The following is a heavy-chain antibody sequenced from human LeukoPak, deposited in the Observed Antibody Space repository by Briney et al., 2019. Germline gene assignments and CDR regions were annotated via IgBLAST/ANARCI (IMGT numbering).Heavy chain of an antibody. CDR1: GFSISSDYY. J-gene: IGHJ4*02. D-gene: IGHD6-13*01. CDR3: TRSARAAFGIAY. Sequence: PSETLSLTCTVSGFSISSDYYWGWIRQSPAKGLEWIGSIFHSGSTYSTPSFKSRVTMSVDTSKNQFSLRLSSVTAADTAVYYCTRSARAAFGIAYWGQGILVTVSS. V-gene: IGHV4-38-2*02. CDR2: IFHSGST.